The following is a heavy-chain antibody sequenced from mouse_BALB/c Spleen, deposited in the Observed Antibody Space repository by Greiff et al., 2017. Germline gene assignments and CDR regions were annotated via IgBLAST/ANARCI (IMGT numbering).Heavy chain of an antibody. V-gene: IGHV2-6-7*01. CDR2: IWGDGST. Sequence: VKLVESGPGLVAPSQSLSITCTVSGFSLTGYGVNWVRQPPGKGLEWLGMIWGDGSTDYNSALKSRLSISKDNSKSQVFLKMNSLQTDDTARYYCARDYYYYGSSYAMDCWDQGTSVTVSS. D-gene: IGHD1-1*01. J-gene: IGHJ4*01. CDR1: GFSLTGYG. CDR3: ARDYYYYGSSYAMDC.